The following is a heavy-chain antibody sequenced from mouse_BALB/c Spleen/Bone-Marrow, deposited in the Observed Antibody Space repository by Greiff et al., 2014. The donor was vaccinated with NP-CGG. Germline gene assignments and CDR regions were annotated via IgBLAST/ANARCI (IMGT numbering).Heavy chain of an antibody. J-gene: IGHJ1*01. D-gene: IGHD2-14*01. V-gene: IGHV1S130*01. CDR3: ARSYRFWYFDV. Sequence: VQLQESGSVLVRPGASVKLPCKASGYTFTSSWMHWAKQRPGQGLEWIGDIHPNSGNTNYNEKFRGKATLTVDTSSNTAYVDLSSLTSGDPAVYYCARSYRFWYFDVWGAGTTVTVSS. CDR2: IHPNSGNT. CDR1: GYTFTSSW.